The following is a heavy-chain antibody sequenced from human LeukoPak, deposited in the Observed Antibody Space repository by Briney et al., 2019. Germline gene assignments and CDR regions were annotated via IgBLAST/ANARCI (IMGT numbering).Heavy chain of an antibody. CDR1: GGSISSYY. D-gene: IGHD5-24*01. V-gene: IGHV4-59*01. CDR3: ARVEMATIYIL. CDR2: SYYSGST. Sequence: KPSETLSLTCTVPGGSISSYYWNWIRQPPGKGLEWIGYSYYSGSTNYNPSLKSRVTISVETSKNQFSLKLSSVTAADTAVYYCARVEMATIYILWGQGTLVTVSS. J-gene: IGHJ4*02.